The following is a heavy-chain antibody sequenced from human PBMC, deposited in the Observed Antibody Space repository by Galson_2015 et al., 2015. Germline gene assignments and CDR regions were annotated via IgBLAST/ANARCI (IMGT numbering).Heavy chain of an antibody. D-gene: IGHD1/OR15-1a*01. Sequence: SVKVSCKASGNSLTTYAIHWVRQAPGQRLEWMGWINGGNGNTKYSQKYQGRVTFTRDTSATTAYMELSSLRSEDTAMYYCATNKDGWASVRRGYYFDYWGQGTLVTVSS. CDR1: GNSLTTYA. CDR2: INGGNGNT. V-gene: IGHV1-3*01. CDR3: ATNKDGWASVRRGYYFDY. J-gene: IGHJ4*02.